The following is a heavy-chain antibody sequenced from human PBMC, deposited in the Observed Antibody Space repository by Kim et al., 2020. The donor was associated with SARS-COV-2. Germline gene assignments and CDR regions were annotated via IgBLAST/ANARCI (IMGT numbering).Heavy chain of an antibody. J-gene: IGHJ4*02. Sequence: ASVKVSCKASGYTFTSYYMHWVRQAPGQGLEWMGIINPSGGSTSYAQKFQGRVTMTRDTSTSTVYMELSSLRSEDTAVYYCAREVPDTAMAKGPYDYWGQGTLVTVSS. D-gene: IGHD5-18*01. CDR3: AREVPDTAMAKGPYDY. CDR2: INPSGGST. V-gene: IGHV1-46*01. CDR1: GYTFTSYY.